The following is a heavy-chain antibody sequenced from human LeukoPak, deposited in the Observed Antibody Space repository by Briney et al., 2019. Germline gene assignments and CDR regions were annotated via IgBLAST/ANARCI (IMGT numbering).Heavy chain of an antibody. CDR1: GFTFSSDW. V-gene: IGHV3-74*01. CDR3: ARATYYYDSSGYREGYYFDY. J-gene: IGHJ4*02. Sequence: PGGSLRLSCAASGFTFSSDWMHWVRQAPGKGLVWVTGISGDGRDIWYADSVKGRFTISRDNSKNTLYLQMNSLRAEDTAVYYCARATYYYDSSGYREGYYFDYWGQGTLVTVSS. CDR2: ISGDGRDI. D-gene: IGHD3-22*01.